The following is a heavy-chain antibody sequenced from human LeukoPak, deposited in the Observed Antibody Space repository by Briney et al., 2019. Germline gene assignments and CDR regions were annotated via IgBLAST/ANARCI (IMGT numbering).Heavy chain of an antibody. D-gene: IGHD3-10*01. V-gene: IGHV3-74*01. CDR1: GFTFSSYW. Sequence: PGGSLRLSCAASGFTFSSYWMHWVRQAPGKGLVWVSRINSDGSSTNYADSVKGRFTISRDNAKNTLYLQMNSLRAEDTAVYYCARGGGQFEEFNFHYYYYMDVWGKGTTVTISS. J-gene: IGHJ6*03. CDR2: INSDGSST. CDR3: ARGGGQFEEFNFHYYYYMDV.